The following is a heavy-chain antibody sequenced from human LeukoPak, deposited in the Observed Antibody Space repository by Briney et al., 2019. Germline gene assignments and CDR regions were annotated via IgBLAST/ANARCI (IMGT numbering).Heavy chain of an antibody. CDR1: GYTFTSYG. Sequence: ASGNVSCKASGYTFTSYGFSWVRQAPGQGLEWMGWINAYNGDTNYAQKVQGRVTLTTDTSTSTAYMELRSLRSDDRAVYYCARDGSGQWLDYWGQGTLVTVSS. V-gene: IGHV1-18*01. CDR2: INAYNGDT. J-gene: IGHJ4*02. CDR3: ARDGSGQWLDY. D-gene: IGHD3-10*01.